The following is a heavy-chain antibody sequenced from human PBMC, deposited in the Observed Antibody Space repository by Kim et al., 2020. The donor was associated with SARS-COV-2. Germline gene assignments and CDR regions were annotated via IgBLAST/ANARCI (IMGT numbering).Heavy chain of an antibody. CDR3: ARVVLVGCSSTSCYLDWFDP. V-gene: IGHV1-69*13. CDR2: IIPIFGTA. Sequence: SVKVSCKASGGTFSSYAISWVRQAPGQGLEWMGGIIPIFGTANYAQKFQGRVTITADESTSTAYMELSSLRSEDTAVYYCARVVLVGCSSTSCYLDWFDPWGQGTLVTVSS. D-gene: IGHD2-2*01. CDR1: GGTFSSYA. J-gene: IGHJ5*02.